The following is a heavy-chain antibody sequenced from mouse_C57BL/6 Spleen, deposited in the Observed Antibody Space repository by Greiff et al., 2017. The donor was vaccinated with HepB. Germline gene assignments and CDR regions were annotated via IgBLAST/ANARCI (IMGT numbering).Heavy chain of an antibody. CDR2: IYPGSGST. CDR1: GYTFTSYW. V-gene: IGHV1-55*01. D-gene: IGHD2-4*01. CDR3: ARYYYEYDEEYYAMDY. Sequence: QVQLQQPGAELVKPGASVKMSCKASGYTFTSYWITWVKQRPGQGLEWIGDIYPGSGSTKYNEKFKSKATPTVDTSSNTAYMQLSSLTSEDSAVYYCARYYYEYDEEYYAMDYWGQGTSVTVSS. J-gene: IGHJ4*01.